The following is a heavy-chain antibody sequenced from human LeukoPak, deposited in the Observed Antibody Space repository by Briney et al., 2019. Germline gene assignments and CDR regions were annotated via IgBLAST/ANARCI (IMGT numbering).Heavy chain of an antibody. Sequence: HPGGSLKLSCAASGFTFSGSAMHWVRQASGKGLEWVGRIRSKANSYATAYAASVKGRFTISRDDSKNTAYLQMNSLKTEDTAVYYCTRTSKGGFDAFDIWGQGTMVTVSS. V-gene: IGHV3-73*01. CDR1: GFTFSGSA. J-gene: IGHJ3*02. CDR3: TRTSKGGFDAFDI. CDR2: IRSKANSYAT. D-gene: IGHD5-12*01.